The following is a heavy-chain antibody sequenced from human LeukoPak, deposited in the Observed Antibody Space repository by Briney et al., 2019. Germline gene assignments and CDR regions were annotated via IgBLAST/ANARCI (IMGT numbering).Heavy chain of an antibody. D-gene: IGHD5-18*01. CDR2: IIPIFGTA. CDR3: AVEGVWTTAMVIG. V-gene: IGHV1-69*13. CDR1: GGTFSSYA. J-gene: IGHJ4*02. Sequence: AAVKVSCKASGGTFSSYAISWVRQAPGQGLEWMGGIIPIFGTANSAQKFQGRVTITADESTSTAYMELSSLRSGDTAVYYCAVEGVWTTAMVIGWGQGTLVTVSS.